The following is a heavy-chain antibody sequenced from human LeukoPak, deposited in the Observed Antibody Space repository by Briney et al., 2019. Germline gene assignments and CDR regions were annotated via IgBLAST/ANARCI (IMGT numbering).Heavy chain of an antibody. V-gene: IGHV3-30*18. Sequence: PGRSLRLSCAASGFTFSSYGMPWVRQAPGKGLEWVAVISYDGSNKYYADSVKGRFTISRDNSKNTLYLQMNSLRAEDTAVYYCAKGGGIQLWFSYYYYGMDVWGQGTTVTVSS. J-gene: IGHJ6*02. CDR2: ISYDGSNK. D-gene: IGHD5-18*01. CDR3: AKGGGIQLWFSYYYYGMDV. CDR1: GFTFSSYG.